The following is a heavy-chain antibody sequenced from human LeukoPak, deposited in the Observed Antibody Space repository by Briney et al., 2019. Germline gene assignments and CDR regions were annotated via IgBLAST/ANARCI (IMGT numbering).Heavy chain of an antibody. CDR2: ISSSSSYI. Sequence: GGSLRLSCAASGFTFSSYSMNWVRQAPGKGLEWVSSISSSSSYIYYADSVKGRFTISRDNAKNSLYLQMNSLRAEDTAMYYCARGTGWYYYGSGSHTCFDYWGQGTLVTVSS. J-gene: IGHJ4*02. D-gene: IGHD3-10*01. CDR3: ARGTGWYYYGSGSHTCFDY. CDR1: GFTFSSYS. V-gene: IGHV3-21*01.